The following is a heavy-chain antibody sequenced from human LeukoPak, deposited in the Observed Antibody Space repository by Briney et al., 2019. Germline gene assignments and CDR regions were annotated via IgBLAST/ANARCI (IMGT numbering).Heavy chain of an antibody. V-gene: IGHV1-46*01. CDR2: INPIGGTT. CDR3: ARERVHQAFDI. Sequence: ASVKVSCKASGYTFTNYYIHWVRQAPGQGLEWMGIINPIGGTTDYAQKFQGRVTMTRDTSTSTVYMELSGLRSEDTAVYYCARERVHQAFDIWGQGTMVTVSS. CDR1: GYTFTNYY. J-gene: IGHJ3*02. D-gene: IGHD1-1*01.